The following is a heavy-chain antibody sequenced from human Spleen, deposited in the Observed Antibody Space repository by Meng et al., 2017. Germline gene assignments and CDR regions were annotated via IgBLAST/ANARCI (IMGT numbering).Heavy chain of an antibody. CDR3: ATADYMMYATLLYAEYFQH. J-gene: IGHJ1*01. CDR2: INPNSGGT. V-gene: IGHV1-2*02. CDR1: GYTFTGYY. Sequence: ASVKVSCKASGYTFTGYYMHWVRQAPGQGLEWMGWINPNSGGTNYAQKFQGRVTMTEDTSTSTAYMELSSLRSEGTAVYSCATADYMMYATLLYAEYFQHWGQGTLVTVSS. D-gene: IGHD2-8*01.